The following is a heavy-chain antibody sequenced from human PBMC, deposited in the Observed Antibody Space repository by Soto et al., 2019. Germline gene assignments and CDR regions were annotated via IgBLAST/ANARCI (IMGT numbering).Heavy chain of an antibody. CDR1: GFTFSSYW. CDR2: TNQDGSEK. J-gene: IGHJ4*02. Sequence: EVYLVESGGGLAQPGASLRLSCAASGFTFSSYWMTWVRQAPGKGLEWVANTNQDGSEKYYVDSVRGRFSISRDNAKNSLFLQMNSLRAEDTAVYYCVKDLTYYGSAPGSDYNPISDAYWGQGTLVTVSS. CDR3: VKDLTYYGSAPGSDYNPISDAY. D-gene: IGHD3-10*01. V-gene: IGHV3-7*01.